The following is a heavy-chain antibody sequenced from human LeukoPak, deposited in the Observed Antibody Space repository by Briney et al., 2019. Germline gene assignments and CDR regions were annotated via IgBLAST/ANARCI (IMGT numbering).Heavy chain of an antibody. CDR2: ISGSGVST. J-gene: IGHJ5*02. Sequence: PGGSLRLSCAASGFSFSNYGMTWVRQAPGKGLEWVSAISGSGVSTYYADSVKGRFIISRDNSKNTLYLQMNSLRGEDTAVYFCAKAPAGPEYSSSWRFGYNWFDPWGQGTLVIVSS. V-gene: IGHV3-23*01. D-gene: IGHD6-13*01. CDR1: GFSFSNYG. CDR3: AKAPAGPEYSSSWRFGYNWFDP.